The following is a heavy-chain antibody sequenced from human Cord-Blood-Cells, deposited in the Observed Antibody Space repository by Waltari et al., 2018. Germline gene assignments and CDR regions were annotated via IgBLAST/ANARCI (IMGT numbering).Heavy chain of an antibody. V-gene: IGHV1-2*04. CDR1: GYTFTGYY. CDR3: ARSVGDYSNSFEY. D-gene: IGHD4-4*01. J-gene: IGHJ4*02. CDR2: INPNSGGT. Sequence: QVQLVQSAADVKKPGASVKVSCKASGYTFTGYYMHWLRQAPGQGLEWMGWINPNSGGTNYAQKFQGWVTMTRDTSSSTAYMELSRLRSDDTAVYYCARSVGDYSNSFEYWGQGTLVTVSS.